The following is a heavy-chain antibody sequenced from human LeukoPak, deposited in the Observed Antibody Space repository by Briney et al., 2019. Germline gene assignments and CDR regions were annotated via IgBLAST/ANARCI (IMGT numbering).Heavy chain of an antibody. D-gene: IGHD3-16*01. V-gene: IGHV3-74*03. CDR1: GVTISTYW. CDR2: INNDGSTK. J-gene: IGHJ4*02. CDR3: IRALGRYSDY. Sequence: PGGSLTLSCAASGVTISTYWRHWVRQAPGKGLVWVSRINNDGSTKTNAYPVKGRSTISRDNAKNTLYLQINSLRAEDTAVYYCIRALGRYSDYWGQGTLVTVSS.